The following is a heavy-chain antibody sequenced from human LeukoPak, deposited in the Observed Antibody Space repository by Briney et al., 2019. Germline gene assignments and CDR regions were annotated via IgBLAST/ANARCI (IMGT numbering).Heavy chain of an antibody. V-gene: IGHV3-11*04. CDR3: ARDRTTDYYYYMDV. D-gene: IGHD4-17*01. CDR2: ISSSGSSI. CDR1: GFTFSDYY. J-gene: IGHJ6*03. Sequence: GGSLSLSCAASGFTFSDYYMNWIRQAPGKGLEWVSYISSSGSSIYYADSVKGRFTSSRDNAKNSLYLQMNSLRAEDTAVYYCARDRTTDYYYYMDVWGKGTTVTVSS.